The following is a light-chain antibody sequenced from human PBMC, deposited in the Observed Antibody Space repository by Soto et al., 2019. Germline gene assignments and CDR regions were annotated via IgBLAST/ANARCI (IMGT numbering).Light chain of an antibody. CDR2: EVS. J-gene: IGLJ1*01. Sequence: QSVLTQPASVSGSPGQSITISCTGTGSDVGGYNYVSWYQQHPGKAPKLMIYEVSNRPSGVSNRFSGSKSGNTASLTISGLQAEDEADYYCSSYTSSSTLRVFGTGTKVTVL. CDR1: GSDVGGYNY. V-gene: IGLV2-14*01. CDR3: SSYTSSSTLRV.